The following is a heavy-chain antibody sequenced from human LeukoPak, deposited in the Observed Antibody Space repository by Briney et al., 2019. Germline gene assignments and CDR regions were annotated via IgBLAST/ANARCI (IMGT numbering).Heavy chain of an antibody. D-gene: IGHD3-22*01. CDR2: IYTSGST. J-gene: IGHJ4*02. Sequence: SETLSLTCTVSGGSISSYYWSWIRQPAGKGLEWIGRIYTSGSTNYNPSLKSRVTISVDMSKNQFSLKLSSVTAADTAVYYCARTYYYDSSGYLYYFDYWGQGTLVTVSS. CDR1: GGSISSYY. V-gene: IGHV4-4*07. CDR3: ARTYYYDSSGYLYYFDY.